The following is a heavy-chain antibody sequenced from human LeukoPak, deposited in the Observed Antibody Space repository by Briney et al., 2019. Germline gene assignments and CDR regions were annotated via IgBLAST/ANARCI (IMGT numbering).Heavy chain of an antibody. CDR1: GFTFSSYW. V-gene: IGHV3-7*01. D-gene: IGHD4-23*01. CDR2: IKQDGSEK. Sequence: GGSLRLSCAASGFTFSSYWMSWVRQAPGQGLEWVAHIKQDGSEKYYVDSVKGRFTISRDNAKNSLYLQMNSLRADDTAVYNCARDRESTTVVTGGIDYWGQGTLVTVSS. CDR3: ARDRESTTVVTGGIDY. J-gene: IGHJ4*02.